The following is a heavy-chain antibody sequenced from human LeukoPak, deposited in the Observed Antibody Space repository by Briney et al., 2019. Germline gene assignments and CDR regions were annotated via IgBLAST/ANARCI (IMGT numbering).Heavy chain of an antibody. CDR3: ARGHRDCTNGVCYVSYYYYMDV. CDR2: ISAYNGNT. CDR1: GYTFTSYG. D-gene: IGHD2-8*01. J-gene: IGHJ6*03. V-gene: IGHV1-18*01. Sequence: GASVKVSCKASGYTFTSYGISWVRQAPGQGLEWMGWISAYNGNTNYAQKLQGRVTMTTDTSTSTAYMELRSLRSDDTAVYYCARGHRDCTNGVCYVSYYYYMDVWGKGTTVTVSS.